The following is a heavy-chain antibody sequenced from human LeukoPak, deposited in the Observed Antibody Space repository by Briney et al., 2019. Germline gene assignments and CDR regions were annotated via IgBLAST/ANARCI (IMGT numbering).Heavy chain of an antibody. CDR1: GFTFSSYG. J-gene: IGHJ6*03. V-gene: IGHV3-30*02. Sequence: PGGSLRLSCAASGFTFSSYGMHWVRQAPGKGLEWVAFIRYDGSNKYYADSVKGRFTISRDNSKNTLYLQMNSLRAEDTAVYYCAKAHLLSYSTYIMVRGVPYYYYMDVWGKGTTVTISS. D-gene: IGHD3-10*01. CDR2: IRYDGSNK. CDR3: AKAHLLSYSTYIMVRGVPYYYYMDV.